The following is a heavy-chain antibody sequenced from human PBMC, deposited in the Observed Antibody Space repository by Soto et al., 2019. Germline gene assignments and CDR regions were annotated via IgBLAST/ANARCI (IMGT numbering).Heavy chain of an antibody. CDR1: GFTFSSYA. Sequence: GSLRLSCAASGFTFSSYAMSWVRQAPGKGLEWVSAISGSGGSTYYADSVKGRFTISRDNSKNTLYLQMNSLRAEDTAVYYCAKDRESDSSSWYGMVFHGMDVWGQGTTVTVSS. J-gene: IGHJ6*02. CDR2: ISGSGGST. D-gene: IGHD6-13*01. V-gene: IGHV3-23*01. CDR3: AKDRESDSSSWYGMVFHGMDV.